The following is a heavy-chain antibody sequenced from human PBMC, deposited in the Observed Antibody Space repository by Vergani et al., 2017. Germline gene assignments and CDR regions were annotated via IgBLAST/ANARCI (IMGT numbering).Heavy chain of an antibody. CDR1: GGTFSSYG. CDR3: AGDDSSGDYGSSSAFDI. J-gene: IGHJ3*02. CDR2: SIPIFGTA. Sequence: QVQLVQSGAEVKKPGSSVKVSCKVSGGTFSSYGISWVRQAPGQGLEWMGGSIPIFGTANYAQKFLGRVTIIADESMSTAYMELSSLRYEDTAVYYCAGDDSSGDYGSSSAFDIWGQGTMVTVSS. D-gene: IGHD3-22*01. V-gene: IGHV1-69*01.